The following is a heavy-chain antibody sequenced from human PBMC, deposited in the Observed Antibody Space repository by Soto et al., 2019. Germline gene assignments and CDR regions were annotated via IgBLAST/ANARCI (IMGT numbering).Heavy chain of an antibody. J-gene: IGHJ4*02. CDR2: ISSSGSTR. CDR1: GFTFRSYE. CDR3: AVTTYYDNSGPYYFDY. V-gene: IGHV3-48*03. D-gene: IGHD3-22*01. Sequence: PGGSLRLSCAGTGFTFRSYEMNWVRQAPGKGLEWLSYISSSGSTRNYADSLKGRFTISRDNARNSLYLQMNSLRAEDTAVYYCAVTTYYDNSGPYYFDYWGQGILVTVSS.